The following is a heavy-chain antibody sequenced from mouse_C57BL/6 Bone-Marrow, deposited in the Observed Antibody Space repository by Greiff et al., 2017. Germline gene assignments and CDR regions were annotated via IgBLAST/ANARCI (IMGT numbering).Heavy chain of an antibody. J-gene: IGHJ3*01. D-gene: IGHD1-1*01. CDR1: GYTFTSYW. CDR3: AREGYYGQFAY. CDR2: IHPNSGST. V-gene: IGHV1-64*01. Sequence: QVQLLQPGAELVKPGASVKLSCTASGYTFTSYWMPWVKQRPGQGLEWIGMIHPNSGSTYYNEKFKSKVTLTVDKSSSTAYMQLSSLTSEDSAVYYGAREGYYGQFAYWGQGTLVTVSA.